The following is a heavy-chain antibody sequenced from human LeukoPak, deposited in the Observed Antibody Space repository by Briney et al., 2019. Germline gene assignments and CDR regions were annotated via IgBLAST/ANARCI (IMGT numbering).Heavy chain of an antibody. V-gene: IGHV4-39*01. CDR3: ARHRTIYYDNSGYWV. CDR2: IYYSGST. Sequence: SETLSLTCTVSGGSISSGSYYWGWIRQPPGKGLEWIGSIYYSGSTYYNPSLKSRVTISVDTSKKQFSLKLTSVTAADTAVYYCARHRTIYYDNSGYWVWGQGTLVTVSS. CDR1: GGSISSGSYY. J-gene: IGHJ4*02. D-gene: IGHD3-22*01.